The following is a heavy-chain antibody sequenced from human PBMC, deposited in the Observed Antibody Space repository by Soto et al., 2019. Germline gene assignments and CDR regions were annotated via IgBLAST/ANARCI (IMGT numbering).Heavy chain of an antibody. D-gene: IGHD6-13*01. J-gene: IGHJ6*02. CDR3: AREVGSWDYYYGMDV. V-gene: IGHV3-21*01. CDR2: ISSSSSYI. CDR1: GFTFSSYS. Sequence: EVQLVESGGGLVKPGGSLRLSCAASGFTFSSYSMNWVRQAPGKGLEWVSSISSSSSYIYYADSVKGRFTISRDNTKNSLYLQMNSLRAEDTAVYYCAREVGSWDYYYGMDVWGQGTTVTVSS.